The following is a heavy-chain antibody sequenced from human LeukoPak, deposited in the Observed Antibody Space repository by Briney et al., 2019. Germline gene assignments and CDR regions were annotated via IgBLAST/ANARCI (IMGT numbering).Heavy chain of an antibody. CDR2: INHSGST. CDR3: ASWAGKLRFLKKWFDP. V-gene: IGHV4-34*01. Sequence: SETLSLTCAVSGGSFSGYYWSWIRQPPGKGLEWIGGINHSGSTNYNPSLKSRVTISVDTSKNQFSLKLSSVTTADTAVYYCASWAGKLRFLKKWFDPWGPGTLVTVSS. D-gene: IGHD4-17*01. CDR1: GGSFSGYY. J-gene: IGHJ5*02.